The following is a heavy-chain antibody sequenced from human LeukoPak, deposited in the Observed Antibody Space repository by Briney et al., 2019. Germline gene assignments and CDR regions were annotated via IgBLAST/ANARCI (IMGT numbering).Heavy chain of an antibody. J-gene: IGHJ4*02. Sequence: SQTLSLTCAISGDSVSSNNGAWNWIRQSPSRGLEWLGRTHYRSKWYNDYAGSLMSRITISPDTSKNQFSLQVYSVTPEDTAVYYCARDVGTTGWHTYDFWGQGTLVTVSS. V-gene: IGHV6-1*01. CDR3: ARDVGTTGWHTYDF. CDR2: THYRSKWYN. D-gene: IGHD3-9*01. CDR1: GDSVSSNNGA.